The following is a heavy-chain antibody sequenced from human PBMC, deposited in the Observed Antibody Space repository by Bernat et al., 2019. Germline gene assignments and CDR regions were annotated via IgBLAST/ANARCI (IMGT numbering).Heavy chain of an antibody. D-gene: IGHD2-15*01. Sequence: QVQLQESGPGLVKPSETLSLTCTVSGGSISSYYWSWIRQHPGKGLEWIGYIYYSGSTNYNPSLKSRVTISVDTSKNQFSLKLSSVTAADTAVYYCARGVGYCSGGSCFWANYYYYYGMDVWGQGTTVTVSS. CDR3: ARGVGYCSGGSCFWANYYYYYGMDV. J-gene: IGHJ6*02. V-gene: IGHV4-59*01. CDR2: IYYSGST. CDR1: GGSISSYY.